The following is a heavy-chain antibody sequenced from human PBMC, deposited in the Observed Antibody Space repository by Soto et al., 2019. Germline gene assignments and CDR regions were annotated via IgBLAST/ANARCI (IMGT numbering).Heavy chain of an antibody. CDR2: ISGSGGST. V-gene: IGHV3-23*01. J-gene: IGHJ4*02. D-gene: IGHD3-9*01. Sequence: GGSLRLSCAASGFTFSSYAMSWVRQAPGKGLEWVSAISGSGGSTYYAHSVKGRFTISRDNSKNTLYLQMNSLRAEDTAVYYCAKVPDDILTGYYYFDDWGQGTLVTVSS. CDR1: GFTFSSYA. CDR3: AKVPDDILTGYYYFDD.